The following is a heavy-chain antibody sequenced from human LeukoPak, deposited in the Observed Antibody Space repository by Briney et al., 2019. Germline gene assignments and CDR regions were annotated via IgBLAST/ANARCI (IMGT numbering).Heavy chain of an antibody. Sequence: ASVKVSCKXSGYTFTGYYIHWVRQAPGQGLEWMGRINPNSGGTDYAQKFQGRVTMTRDTSISTAYMELTSLTSDDTAVYYCATAMIVKAFDVWGQGTMVTVSS. CDR3: ATAMIVKAFDV. V-gene: IGHV1-2*06. CDR2: INPNSGGT. CDR1: GYTFTGYY. J-gene: IGHJ3*01. D-gene: IGHD3-22*01.